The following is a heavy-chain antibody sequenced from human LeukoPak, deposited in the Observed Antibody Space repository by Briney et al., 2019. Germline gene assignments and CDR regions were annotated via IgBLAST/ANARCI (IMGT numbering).Heavy chain of an antibody. V-gene: IGHV3-23*01. CDR1: GFTFSSIA. CDR3: AKDLGRYRNNFFDY. Sequence: GGSLRLSCAASGFTFSSIAMSWVRQAPDKGLEWVSTISGSGGGTYYADSVKGRFTISRDDSKNTLYLQMNSLRADDTAVYYCAKDLGRYRNNFFDYWGQGNVDTVSS. CDR2: ISGSGGGT. D-gene: IGHD1-26*01. J-gene: IGHJ4*02.